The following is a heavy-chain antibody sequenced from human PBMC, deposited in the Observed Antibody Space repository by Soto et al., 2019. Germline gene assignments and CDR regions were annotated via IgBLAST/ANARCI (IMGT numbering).Heavy chain of an antibody. Sequence: QVQLVQSGGEVKRPGASVKVSCKTSGYTFSNYGITWVRQAPGQPLEWLGWISLYSDGTNYAQKFQGRVSMTTDTSKNTAYMELRSLRPDDTAVYYCARVVPGAEAWFGPWGQGTLVTVSS. D-gene: IGHD2-2*01. CDR2: ISLYSDGT. CDR3: ARVVPGAEAWFGP. CDR1: GYTFSNYG. J-gene: IGHJ5*02. V-gene: IGHV1-18*01.